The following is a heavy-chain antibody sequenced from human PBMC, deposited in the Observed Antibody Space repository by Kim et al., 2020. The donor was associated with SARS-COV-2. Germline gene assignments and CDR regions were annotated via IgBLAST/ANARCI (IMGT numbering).Heavy chain of an antibody. D-gene: IGHD3-3*01. V-gene: IGHV4-34*01. CDR1: GGSFSGYY. Sequence: SETLSLTCAVYGGSFSGYYWSWIRQPPGKGLEWIGEINHSGSTNYNPSLKSRVTISVDTSKNQFSLKLSSVTAADTAVYYCARGFFGNNKRYYDFWSGYNHAFDYWGQGTLVTVSS. CDR3: ARGFFGNNKRYYDFWSGYNHAFDY. J-gene: IGHJ4*02. CDR2: INHSGST.